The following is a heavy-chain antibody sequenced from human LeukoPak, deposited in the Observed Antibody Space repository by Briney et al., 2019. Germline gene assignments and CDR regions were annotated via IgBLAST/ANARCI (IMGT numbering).Heavy chain of an antibody. J-gene: IGHJ6*02. CDR3: ARDRFVVVPAATLPGEYYYYYGMDV. V-gene: IGHV3-74*01. Sequence: GGSLRLSCAASGFTFSSYWMHWVRQAPGKGLVWVSRINSDGSSTSYADSAKGRFTISRDNAKNTLYLQMNSLRAEDTAVYYCARDRFVVVPAATLPGEYYYYYGMDVWGQGTTVTVSS. D-gene: IGHD2-2*01. CDR1: GFTFSSYW. CDR2: INSDGSST.